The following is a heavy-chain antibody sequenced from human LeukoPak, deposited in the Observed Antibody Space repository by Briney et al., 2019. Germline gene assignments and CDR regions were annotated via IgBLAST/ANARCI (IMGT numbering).Heavy chain of an antibody. CDR1: GFTFSSYS. Sequence: GGSLRLSCAASGFTFSSYSMNWVRQAPGKGLEWVSSISSSSSYIYYADSVKGRFTISRDNAKNSLYLQMNSLRAEDTTVYYCARDRPDAFDIWGQGTMVTVSS. J-gene: IGHJ3*02. V-gene: IGHV3-21*01. CDR3: ARDRPDAFDI. CDR2: ISSSSSYI.